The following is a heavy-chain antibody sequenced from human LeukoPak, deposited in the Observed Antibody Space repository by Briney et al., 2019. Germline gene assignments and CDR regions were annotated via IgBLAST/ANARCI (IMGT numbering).Heavy chain of an antibody. D-gene: IGHD1-26*01. CDR3: ARADYSGSYFYGYFDY. CDR2: ISSSGSTI. J-gene: IGHJ4*02. Sequence: GGSLRLSCAASGFTFSSYEMNWVRQAPGKGLEWVSYISSSGSTIYYADSVKGRFTISRDNAKNSLYLQMNSLRAEDTAVYYCARADYSGSYFYGYFDYWGQGTLVTVSS. CDR1: GFTFSSYE. V-gene: IGHV3-48*03.